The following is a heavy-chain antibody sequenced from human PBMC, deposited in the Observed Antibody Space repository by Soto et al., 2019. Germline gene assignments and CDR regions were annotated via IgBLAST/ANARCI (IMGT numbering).Heavy chain of an antibody. CDR2: ISSSSSYT. Sequence: QVQLVESGGGLVKPGGSLRLSCVASGFTFSDYYMSWIRQAPGKGLEWVSYISSSSSYTNYADSVKGRFTTSRENAKNSLYLQMNSLRAEDTAVYYCARDHHRYSGYDYVDYWGQGTLVTVSS. CDR1: GFTFSDYY. CDR3: ARDHHRYSGYDYVDY. D-gene: IGHD5-12*01. V-gene: IGHV3-11*05. J-gene: IGHJ4*02.